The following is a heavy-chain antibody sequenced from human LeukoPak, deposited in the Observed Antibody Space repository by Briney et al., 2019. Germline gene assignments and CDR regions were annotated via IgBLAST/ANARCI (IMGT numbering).Heavy chain of an antibody. CDR3: ARGSRVYDY. D-gene: IGHD1-26*01. Sequence: PSQTLSLTCAVSGGSISSGGYSWSWIRQPPGKGLEWIGEINHSGSTNYNPSLKSRVTISVDTSKNQFSLKLSSVTAADTAVYYCARGSRVYDYWGQGTLVTVSS. J-gene: IGHJ4*02. CDR1: GGSISSGGYS. V-gene: IGHV4-30-2*01. CDR2: INHSGST.